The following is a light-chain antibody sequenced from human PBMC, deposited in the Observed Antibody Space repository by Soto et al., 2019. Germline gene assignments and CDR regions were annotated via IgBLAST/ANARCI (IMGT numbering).Light chain of an antibody. J-gene: IGKJ5*01. CDR1: QSVSSSY. Sequence: EIVLTPSPGNLSFSPSERATLSLASSQSVSSSYLAWYQQRPGQAPRLLLYGASNRATGIPDRFSGSGSGTDFTLTISRLEHEDFAVYFCQQYGGSPAITFGQGTRLEIK. V-gene: IGKV3-20*01. CDR2: GAS. CDR3: QQYGGSPAIT.